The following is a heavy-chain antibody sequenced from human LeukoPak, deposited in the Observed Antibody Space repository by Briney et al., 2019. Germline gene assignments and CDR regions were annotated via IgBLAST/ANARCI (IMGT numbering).Heavy chain of an antibody. CDR2: IKPDGGHQ. V-gene: IGHV3-7*01. Sequence: VGSLRLSCAASGLAFSVYWMSWVRQAPGKGLEWVAHIKPDGGHQNYVDSEKGRFTISRDTAKNTLYLQMDSRGPDDTVMCDWASTFPYCRGGSCALGGQRALATVCS. CDR3: ASTFPYCRGGSCAL. J-gene: IGHJ4*02. D-gene: IGHD2-15*01. CDR1: GLAFSVYW.